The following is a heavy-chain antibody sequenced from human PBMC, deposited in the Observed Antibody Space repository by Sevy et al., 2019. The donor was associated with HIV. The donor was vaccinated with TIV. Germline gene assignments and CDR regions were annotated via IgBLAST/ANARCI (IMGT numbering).Heavy chain of an antibody. Sequence: GGSLRLSCAASGFTFSGSTMHWVRQASGKGLEWVGRIRSKANTYATAYAASVKGRFSISRDDSKNTAYLQMNSLKTEETAEYYCRRQVVGVAGDYFDYWGQGTLVTVSS. D-gene: IGHD6-19*01. CDR3: RRQVVGVAGDYFDY. CDR2: IRSKANTYAT. J-gene: IGHJ4*02. V-gene: IGHV3-73*01. CDR1: GFTFSGST.